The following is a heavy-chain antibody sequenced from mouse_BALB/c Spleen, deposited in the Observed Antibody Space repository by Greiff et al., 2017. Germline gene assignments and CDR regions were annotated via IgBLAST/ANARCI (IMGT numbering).Heavy chain of an antibody. CDR1: GYFITSGYY. CDR2: ISYDGSN. Sequence: EVKLQESGPGLVKPSQSLSLTCSVTGYFITSGYYWNWIRQFPGNKLEWMGYISYDGSNNYNPSLKNRISITRDTSKNQFFLKLNSVTTEDTATYYCASDVRYAMDYWGQGTSVTVSS. V-gene: IGHV3-6*02. CDR3: ASDVRYAMDY. J-gene: IGHJ4*01.